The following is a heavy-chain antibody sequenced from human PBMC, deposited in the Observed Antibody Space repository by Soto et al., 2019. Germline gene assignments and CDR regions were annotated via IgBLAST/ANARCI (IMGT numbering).Heavy chain of an antibody. V-gene: IGHV3-23*01. J-gene: IGHJ3*02. D-gene: IGHD3-22*01. CDR2: ISGNGGYT. Sequence: GGSLRLSCAAFGFTFSSYAMSWVRQAPGKGLEWVSTISGNGGYTYYADSVKGRFTISRDNSKNTLYLQMNSLRAEDTAVYYCAKTYYFDTSGRASDIGGQGTMVTVSS. CDR3: AKTYYFDTSGRASDI. CDR1: GFTFSSYA.